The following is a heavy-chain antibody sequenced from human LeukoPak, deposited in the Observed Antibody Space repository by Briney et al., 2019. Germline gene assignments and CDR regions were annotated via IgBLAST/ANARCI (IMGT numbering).Heavy chain of an antibody. CDR1: GYSFTSYW. Sequence: GESLKISCKGSGYSFTSYWIGWVRQAPGKGLEWVSYISSTGGTIYYADSMKGRFTISRDNAKNSLYLQMNSLRVEDTAVYYCASDFPLYYYYMDVWGKGTTVTVSS. V-gene: IGHV3-48*04. CDR3: ASDFPLYYYYMDV. J-gene: IGHJ6*03. CDR2: ISSTGGTI.